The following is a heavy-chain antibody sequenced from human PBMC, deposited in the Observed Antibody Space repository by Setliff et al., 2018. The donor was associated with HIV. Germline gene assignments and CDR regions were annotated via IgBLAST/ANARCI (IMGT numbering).Heavy chain of an antibody. CDR2: ISGGGDRT. D-gene: IGHD3-22*01. V-gene: IGHV3-23*01. CDR1: GFTLSSYA. Sequence: GGSLRLSCAASGFTLSSYAMTWVRQAPGKGLEWVSAISGGGDRTYHADSVRGRFTISRDNSKNSQYLQMNSLRAEDTAVYYCAKTYYYDSSGYYYFDSWGQGTLVTVSS. CDR3: AKTYYYDSSGYYYFDS. J-gene: IGHJ4*02.